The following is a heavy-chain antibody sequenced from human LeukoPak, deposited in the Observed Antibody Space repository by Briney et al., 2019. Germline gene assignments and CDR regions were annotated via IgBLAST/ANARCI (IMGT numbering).Heavy chain of an antibody. CDR2: IKHDGSEK. CDR1: GFTFSNSW. Sequence: GGSLRLSCVVSGFTFSNSWMNWVRQAPGKGLEWVANIKHDGSEKYYGDSVKGRFSISRDNAKKSLYLQMNSLRAEDTAVYYCARALSHCLDYWGQGTLVTVSS. CDR3: ARALSHCLDY. V-gene: IGHV3-7*01. J-gene: IGHJ4*02. D-gene: IGHD3-16*01.